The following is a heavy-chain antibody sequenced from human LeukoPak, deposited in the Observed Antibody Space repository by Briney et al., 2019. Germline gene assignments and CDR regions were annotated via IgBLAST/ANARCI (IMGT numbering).Heavy chain of an antibody. Sequence: QPGRSLRLSCAASGFTFSSHALHWVRQAPGKGLEWVAVISSDGSYKYYADSVKGRFTISRDNSKNTLYLQMNSLIPEDTAVYYCARQYISGQWYFDYWGQGTLVTVSS. CDR2: ISSDGSYK. V-gene: IGHV3-30*04. D-gene: IGHD5-18*01. CDR3: ARQYISGQWYFDY. CDR1: GFTFSSHA. J-gene: IGHJ4*02.